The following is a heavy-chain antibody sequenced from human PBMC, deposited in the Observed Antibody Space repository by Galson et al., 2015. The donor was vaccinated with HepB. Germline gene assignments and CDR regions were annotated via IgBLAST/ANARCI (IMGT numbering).Heavy chain of an antibody. CDR3: ARGVPGVWGSYRSYGMDV. CDR2: IYYSGST. V-gene: IGHV4-59*01. Sequence: LTCTVSGGSISSYYWSWIRQPPGKGLEWIGYIYYSGSTNYNPSLKSRVTISVDTSKNQFSLKLSSVTAADTAVYYCARGVPGVWGSYRSYGMDVWGQGTTVTVSS. D-gene: IGHD3-16*02. CDR1: GGSISSYY. J-gene: IGHJ6*02.